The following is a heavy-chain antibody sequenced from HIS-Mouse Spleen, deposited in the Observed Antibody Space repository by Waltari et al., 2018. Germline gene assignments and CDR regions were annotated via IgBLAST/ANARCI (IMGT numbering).Heavy chain of an antibody. Sequence: QLQLQESCPGLVKPSETLSLTCTVAGGSISSSSSYCRWIRQPPGKGLEWIGSIYYSGSTYYNPSLKSRVTISVDTSKNQFSLKLSSVTAADTAVYYCAREIPYSSSWYDWYFDLWGRGTLVTVSS. CDR2: IYYSGST. CDR1: GGSISSSSSY. D-gene: IGHD6-13*01. V-gene: IGHV4-39*07. CDR3: AREIPYSSSWYDWYFDL. J-gene: IGHJ2*01.